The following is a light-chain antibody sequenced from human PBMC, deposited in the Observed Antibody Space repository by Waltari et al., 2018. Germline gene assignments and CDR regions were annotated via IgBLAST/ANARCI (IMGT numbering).Light chain of an antibody. Sequence: QSALTQPPSASGSPGQSVTISCTGTSSDVGGYKYVSWYQQHPGKAPKLTISEVSKRPSGVPHRFSGSKSGNPASLTVSGLQAEDEADYYCSSYTGSNVVFGGGTKLTVL. CDR2: EVS. CDR3: SSYTGSNVV. CDR1: SSDVGGYKY. J-gene: IGLJ2*01. V-gene: IGLV2-8*01.